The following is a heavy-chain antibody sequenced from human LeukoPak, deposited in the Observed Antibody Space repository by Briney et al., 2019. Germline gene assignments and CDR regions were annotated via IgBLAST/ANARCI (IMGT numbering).Heavy chain of an antibody. D-gene: IGHD4-23*01. V-gene: IGHV3-33*01. CDR1: GFTFSTYG. CDR2: IWYDGSNK. J-gene: IGHJ4*02. CDR3: ARDLGKEKYFDY. Sequence: GGSLRLSCAASGFTFSTYGMHWVRQAPGKGLEWVALIWYDGSNKYYADSVKGRFTISRDNSKSTLYLQMNSLRAEDTAVYYCARDLGKEKYFDYWGQGTLVTVSS.